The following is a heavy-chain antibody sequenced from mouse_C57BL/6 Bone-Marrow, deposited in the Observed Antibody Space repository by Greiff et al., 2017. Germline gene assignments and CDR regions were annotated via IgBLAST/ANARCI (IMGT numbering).Heavy chain of an antibody. V-gene: IGHV1-64*01. CDR1: GYTFTNYW. D-gene: IGHD2-4*01. Sequence: QVQLQQSGAELVKPGASVKLSCKASGYTFTNYWMHWVKQRPGQGLVWIGMMHPNGGSPAYNEKFKSEATLSVDKSSRTANMELSSLTSEDSAVYYCARSYDYDDYTKDFWGQGTSVTVSS. CDR2: MHPNGGSP. J-gene: IGHJ4*01. CDR3: ARSYDYDDYTKDF.